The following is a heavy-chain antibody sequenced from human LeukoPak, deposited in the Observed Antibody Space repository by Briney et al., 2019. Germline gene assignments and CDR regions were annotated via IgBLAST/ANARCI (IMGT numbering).Heavy chain of an antibody. CDR1: GYSFTSYW. D-gene: IGHD3-22*01. V-gene: IGHV5-51*01. Sequence: GESLKIYCKGTGYSFTSYWIGWVRQMPGKGLEGMGIIYPGDSDTRYSPSLQGQVTISADNSISTAYLQWSSLKATATAMYYCARRPFYYDSSGYLPPNAFDIWGQGTMVTVSS. CDR3: ARRPFYYDSSGYLPPNAFDI. J-gene: IGHJ3*02. CDR2: IYPGDSDT.